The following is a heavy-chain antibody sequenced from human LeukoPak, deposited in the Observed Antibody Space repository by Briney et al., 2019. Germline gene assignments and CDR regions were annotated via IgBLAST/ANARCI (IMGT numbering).Heavy chain of an antibody. J-gene: IGHJ6*03. D-gene: IGHD2-21*02. V-gene: IGHV1-69*13. CDR3: ASKEDVTGYYYYYYMDV. CDR2: IIPIFGTA. Sequence: ASVKVSCKASGGTFSSYAISWVRQAPGQGLEWMGGIIPIFGTANYAQKFQGRVTITADESTSTAYMELSSLRSEDTAVYYCASKEDVTGYYYYYYMDVWGKGTTVTVSS. CDR1: GGTFSSYA.